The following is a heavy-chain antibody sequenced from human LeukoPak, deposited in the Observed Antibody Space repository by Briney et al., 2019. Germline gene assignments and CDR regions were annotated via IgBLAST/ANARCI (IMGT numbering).Heavy chain of an antibody. CDR1: GYTFTSYY. Sequence: GASVKVSCKASGYTFTSYYMHWVRQAPGQGLEWMGIINPSGGSTSYAQKLQGRVTMTTDTSTTTAYMELRSLRSDDTAVYYCARDYRTGFDYWGQGTLVTVSS. V-gene: IGHV1-46*01. D-gene: IGHD7-27*01. CDR2: INPSGGST. J-gene: IGHJ4*02. CDR3: ARDYRTGFDY.